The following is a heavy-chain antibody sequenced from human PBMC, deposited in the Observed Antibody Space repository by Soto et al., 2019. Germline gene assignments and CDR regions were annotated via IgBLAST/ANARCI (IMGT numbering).Heavy chain of an antibody. CDR1: GGSISNNRW. CDR3: AGQWAAGYGAFDP. Sequence: QVKLQESGPGLEKPSGTLSLTCAVSGGSISNNRWWTWVRQAPGKGLEWIGEIHDRGSTNYNLSPKSRATVSIDRSKNQCSLEMRAVTAADTAVYYCAGQWAAGYGAFDPWGQGTLVTVSS. J-gene: IGHJ5*02. D-gene: IGHD3-9*01. CDR2: IHDRGST. V-gene: IGHV4-4*02.